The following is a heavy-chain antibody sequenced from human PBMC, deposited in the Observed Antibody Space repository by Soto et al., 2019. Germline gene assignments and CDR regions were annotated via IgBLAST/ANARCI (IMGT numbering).Heavy chain of an antibody. J-gene: IGHJ4*02. CDR2: ISYDGSNK. CDR1: GFTFSSYG. D-gene: IGHD6-13*01. V-gene: IGHV3-30*18. Sequence: PGGSLRLSCAASGFTFSSYGMHWVRQAPGKGLEWVAVISYDGSNKYYADSVKGRFTISRDNSKNTLYLQMNSLRVEDTAVYYCAKFGRQQLDFDYWGQGTLVTVSS. CDR3: AKFGRQQLDFDY.